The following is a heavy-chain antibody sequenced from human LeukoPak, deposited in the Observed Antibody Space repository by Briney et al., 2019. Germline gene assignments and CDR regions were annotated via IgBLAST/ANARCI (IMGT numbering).Heavy chain of an antibody. Sequence: GRSLRLSCAASGFTFSSYAMHWVRQAPGKGLEWVAVISYDGSNKYYADSVKGRFTISRDNSKNTLYLQMNSLRSDDTAVYYCARDPDSNYAYYYYGMDVWGQGTTVTVSS. CDR1: GFTFSSYA. J-gene: IGHJ6*02. V-gene: IGHV3-30-3*01. D-gene: IGHD4-4*01. CDR2: ISYDGSNK. CDR3: ARDPDSNYAYYYYGMDV.